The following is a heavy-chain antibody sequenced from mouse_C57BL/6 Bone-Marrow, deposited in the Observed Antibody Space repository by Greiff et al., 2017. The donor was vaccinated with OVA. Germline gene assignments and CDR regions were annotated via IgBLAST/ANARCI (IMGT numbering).Heavy chain of an antibody. Sequence: LVESGAELARPGASVKLSCKASGYTFTSYGISWVKQRTGQGLEWIGEIYPRSGNTYYNEKFKGKATLTADKSSSTAYMELRSLTSEDSAVYFCARERGSFAYWGQGTLVTVSA. CDR3: ARERGSFAY. V-gene: IGHV1-81*01. J-gene: IGHJ3*01. CDR2: IYPRSGNT. CDR1: GYTFTSYG.